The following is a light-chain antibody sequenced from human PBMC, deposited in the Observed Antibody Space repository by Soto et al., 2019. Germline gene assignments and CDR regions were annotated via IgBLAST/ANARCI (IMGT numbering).Light chain of an antibody. J-gene: IGKJ2*01. CDR1: QSISNY. CDR2: AAS. V-gene: IGKV1-39*01. CDR3: QQSYSIPYT. Sequence: DIQMTQSPSSLSASVGDRVTITCRASQSISNYLNWYQQKPGKAPKLLIYAASSLQSGVPSRFSGSGSGTDFTLTISSLQPEDFATYYCQQSYSIPYTLGQGTKLEIK.